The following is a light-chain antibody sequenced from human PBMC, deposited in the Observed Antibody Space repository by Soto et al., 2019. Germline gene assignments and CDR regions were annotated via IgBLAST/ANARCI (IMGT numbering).Light chain of an antibody. CDR1: SSDVGAYNY. Sequence: QSALTQPASVSGSPGQSITISCAGTSSDVGAYNYVSWFQQHPGKVPKLIIYDVSDRPSGVSDRFSGSKSGNTGSLTISGLQAEDEADYYCGSYTSSNTLIFGGGTKVTVL. CDR3: GSYTSSNTLI. V-gene: IGLV2-14*01. CDR2: DVS. J-gene: IGLJ2*01.